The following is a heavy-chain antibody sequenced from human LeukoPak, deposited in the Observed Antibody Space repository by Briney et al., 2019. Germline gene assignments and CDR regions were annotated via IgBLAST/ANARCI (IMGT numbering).Heavy chain of an antibody. CDR3: AKTFPYGTTWYGFCDY. J-gene: IGHJ4*02. CDR2: IRGSGDT. D-gene: IGHD3-3*01. CDR1: GFPFRNNV. V-gene: IGHV3-23*01. Sequence: SGGSLRLSCAASGFPFRNNVMTWVRQAPGRGLDWLAAIRGSGDTYYADSVKGRFTISRDNSKNMLYLQMNSLRAEDTAVYYCAKTFPYGTTWYGFCDYWGQGALVTVSS.